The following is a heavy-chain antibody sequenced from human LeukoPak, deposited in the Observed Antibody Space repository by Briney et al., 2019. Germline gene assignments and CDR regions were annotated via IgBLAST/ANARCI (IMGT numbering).Heavy chain of an antibody. CDR1: GITFSSYA. D-gene: IGHD1-20*01. Sequence: GGSLRLSCAATGITFSSYAMSWVRQAPGKGLEWVSAISGSGSSTYYADSVKGRFTISRDNSKNTLYMQMNSLRAEDTAVYYCAKDLGYNWNYFDYWGQGTLVTVSS. CDR2: ISGSGSST. J-gene: IGHJ4*02. CDR3: AKDLGYNWNYFDY. V-gene: IGHV3-23*01.